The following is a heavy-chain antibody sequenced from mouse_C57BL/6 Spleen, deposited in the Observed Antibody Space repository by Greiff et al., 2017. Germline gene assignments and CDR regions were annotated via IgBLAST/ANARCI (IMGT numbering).Heavy chain of an antibody. CDR3: ARALYYSSDY. D-gene: IGHD2-5*01. J-gene: IGHJ2*01. Sequence: EVKLMESGPGLVKPSQSLSLTCSVTGYSITSGYYWNWIRQFPGNKLEWMGYISYDGSNNYNPSLKNRISITRDTSKNQFFLKLNSVTTEDTATYYCARALYYSSDYWGQGTTLTVSS. V-gene: IGHV3-6*01. CDR1: GYSITSGYY. CDR2: ISYDGSN.